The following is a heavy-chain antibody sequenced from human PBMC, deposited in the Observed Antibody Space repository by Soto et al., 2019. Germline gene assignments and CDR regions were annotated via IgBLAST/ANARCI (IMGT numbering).Heavy chain of an antibody. J-gene: IGHJ6*02. CDR1: GFTFSSYG. D-gene: IGHD1-7*01. V-gene: IGHV3-30*18. CDR2: ISYDGSNK. CDR3: AKDGTVYYGMDV. Sequence: GGSLRLSCAASGFTFSSYGMHWVRQAPGKGLEWVAVISYDGSNKYYADSVKGRFTISRDNSKNTLYLQMNSLRAEDTAVYYCAKDGTVYYGMDVWGQGTTVTVSS.